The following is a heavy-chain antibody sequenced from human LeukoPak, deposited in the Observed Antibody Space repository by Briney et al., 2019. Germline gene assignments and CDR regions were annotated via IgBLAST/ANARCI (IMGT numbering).Heavy chain of an antibody. D-gene: IGHD6-19*01. Sequence: PGGSLRLSCAASGFTFSTYSMNWVRQAPGKGLEWVSSITRSSSYIYYADSVKGRFTTSRDNAKNSLFLQMNSLRAEDTAIYYCARHGGVAAFDYWGQGALVSVSS. CDR2: ITRSSSYI. V-gene: IGHV3-21*01. J-gene: IGHJ4*02. CDR1: GFTFSTYS. CDR3: ARHGGVAAFDY.